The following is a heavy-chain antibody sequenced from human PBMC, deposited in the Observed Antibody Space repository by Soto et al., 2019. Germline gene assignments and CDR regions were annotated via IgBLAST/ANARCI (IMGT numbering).Heavy chain of an antibody. CDR3: ARISARRNDFDV. CDR1: NYLFGAFG. V-gene: IGHV1-18*01. J-gene: IGHJ3*01. CDR2: ITPYNGNT. Sequence: QAQFMQSGAEVKNPGASVKVSCQASNYLFGAFGISWVRQAPGQGLEWMGWITPYNGNTHYAEKFQDRVTMTADKSTTTAYMEVRRLTSDDTAVYFCARISARRNDFDVWGQGTVVTVSS.